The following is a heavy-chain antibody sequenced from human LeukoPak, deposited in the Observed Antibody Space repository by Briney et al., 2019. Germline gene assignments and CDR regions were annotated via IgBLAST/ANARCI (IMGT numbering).Heavy chain of an antibody. V-gene: IGHV3-48*01. D-gene: IGHD1-26*01. CDR3: ARGGGSFQFDS. CDR2: ISSSSSTI. J-gene: IGHJ4*02. CDR1: GFTFSSYS. Sequence: GGSLRLSCAASGFTFSSYSMNWVRQAPGKGLEWVSYISSSSSTIYYADSVKGRFTISRDNSQNAVYLQMNSLRAEDTAVYYCARGGGSFQFDSWGQGTLVTVSS.